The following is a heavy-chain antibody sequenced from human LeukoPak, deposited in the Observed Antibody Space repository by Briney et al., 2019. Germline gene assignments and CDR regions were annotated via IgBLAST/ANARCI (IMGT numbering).Heavy chain of an antibody. Sequence: ASVKVSCKASGYTFTSYYMHWVRQAPGQGLEWMGIINPSGGSTSYAQKFQGRVTMTRDTSTSTVYMELSSLRSEDTAVYYCASAFPSSLGYYYYYMDVWGKGTTVTVSS. V-gene: IGHV1-46*01. D-gene: IGHD3-16*01. CDR3: ASAFPSSLGYYYYYMDV. CDR1: GYTFTSYY. J-gene: IGHJ6*03. CDR2: INPSGGST.